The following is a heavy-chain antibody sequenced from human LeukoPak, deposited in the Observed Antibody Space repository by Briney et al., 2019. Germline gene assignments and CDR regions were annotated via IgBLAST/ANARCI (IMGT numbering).Heavy chain of an antibody. V-gene: IGHV3-30-3*01. CDR2: ISYDGSNK. D-gene: IGHD4-23*01. CDR3: AKEPTQYGGLYYFDY. CDR1: GFTFSSYA. Sequence: GGSLRLSCAASGFTFSSYAMHWVRQAPGKGLEWVAVISYDGSNKYYADSVKGRFTISRDNSKNTLYLQMNSLRSEDTAVYYCAKEPTQYGGLYYFDYWGQGSLVTVSS. J-gene: IGHJ4*02.